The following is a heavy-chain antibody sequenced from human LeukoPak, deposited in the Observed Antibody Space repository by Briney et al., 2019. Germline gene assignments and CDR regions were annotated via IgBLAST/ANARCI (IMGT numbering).Heavy chain of an antibody. CDR2: INPSGGST. Sequence: ASVKVSCKASGFTFTGYYIHWVRQAPGQGLEWMGIINPSGGSTGYAQKFQGRVTMTRDTSTSTVYMELSSLRSEDTAVYYCATSMVATPPFDYWGQGTLVTVSS. J-gene: IGHJ4*02. CDR3: ATSMVATPPFDY. D-gene: IGHD5-12*01. V-gene: IGHV1-46*01. CDR1: GFTFTGYY.